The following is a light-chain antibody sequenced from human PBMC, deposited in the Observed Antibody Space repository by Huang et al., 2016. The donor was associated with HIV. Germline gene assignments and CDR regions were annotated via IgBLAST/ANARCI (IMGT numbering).Light chain of an antibody. CDR2: GSS. V-gene: IGKV3-15*01. CDR3: QQYNNWPPIT. J-gene: IGKJ5*01. CDR1: QRVSSN. Sequence: EILMTQSPATLSVSPGEKATLSCRASQRVSSNLAWYQQKPGQAPRLLIYGSSTRATGSPARFSGSESGTEFTLTISSLQSEDFAVCYCQQYNNWPPITFGRGTRLEI.